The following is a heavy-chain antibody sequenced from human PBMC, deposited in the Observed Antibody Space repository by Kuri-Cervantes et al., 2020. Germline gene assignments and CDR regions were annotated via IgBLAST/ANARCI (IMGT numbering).Heavy chain of an antibody. CDR1: GFTFSTYD. D-gene: IGHD3-3*01. V-gene: IGHV3-33*08. CDR2: IWYDGSNK. Sequence: GGSLRLSCVASGFTFSTYDMSWVRQTPRKGLEWVAVIWYDGSNKYYADSVKGRFTISRDNSKNTLYLQMNSLRAEDAAVYYCARSYYDFWSGYYMDAFDIWGQGTMVTVSS. J-gene: IGHJ3*02. CDR3: ARSYYDFWSGYYMDAFDI.